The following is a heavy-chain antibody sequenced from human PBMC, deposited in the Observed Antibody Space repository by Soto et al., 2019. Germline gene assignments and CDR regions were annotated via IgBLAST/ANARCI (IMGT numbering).Heavy chain of an antibody. Sequence: PSETLSLTCTVSGGSMSSNYWTWTRQSPGKGLEWIGFISFTGSTNSNPSLKSRVTFSVDASKNHFSLKLTSVTAADTALYFCARLQFYDFWSGSDPLDVWGQGTTVTVSS. V-gene: IGHV4-59*01. CDR1: GGSMSSNY. CDR2: ISFTGST. D-gene: IGHD3-3*01. J-gene: IGHJ6*02. CDR3: ARLQFYDFWSGSDPLDV.